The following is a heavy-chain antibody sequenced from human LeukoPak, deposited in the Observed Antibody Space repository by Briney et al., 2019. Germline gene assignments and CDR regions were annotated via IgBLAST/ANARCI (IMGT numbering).Heavy chain of an antibody. CDR3: ARDLQRRYFDL. D-gene: IGHD6-25*01. V-gene: IGHV4-38-2*02. CDR2: IYHSGST. CDR1: GYSISSGYY. Sequence: SETLSLTCTVSGYSISSGYYWGWIRPPPGKGLEWIGSIYHSGSTYYNPSLKSRVTISVDTSKNQFSLKLSSVTAADTAVYYCARDLQRRYFDLWGRGTLVTVSS. J-gene: IGHJ2*01.